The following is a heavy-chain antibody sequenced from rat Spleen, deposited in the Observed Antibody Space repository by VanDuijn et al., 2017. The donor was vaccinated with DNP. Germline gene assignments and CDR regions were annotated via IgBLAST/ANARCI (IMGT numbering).Heavy chain of an antibody. CDR1: GYSITSCC. V-gene: IGHV3-1*01. J-gene: IGHJ4*01. CDR2: ISYSGST. D-gene: IGHD1-5*01. Sequence: EVQLQESGPGLMKPSQSLSLTCSVTGYSITSCCRWTWIRKFPGNKMERIGHISYSGSTSYNPSLKSRISITRDTSKNQFFLQLNSVSTEDTATYYCARFTGTTLYTMDAWGQGTSVTVSS. CDR3: ARFTGTTLYTMDA.